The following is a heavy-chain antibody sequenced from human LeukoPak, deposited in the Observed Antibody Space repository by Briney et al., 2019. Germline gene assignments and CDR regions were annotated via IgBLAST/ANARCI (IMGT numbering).Heavy chain of an antibody. CDR1: RFTFSNYA. CDR2: ASGSGGNT. J-gene: IGHJ4*02. Sequence: PGRSRRLSCAPSRFTFSNYAITWDRHAAGRWREWVSSASGSGGNTYYADSVKGRITISRDNSKNPLYLQMNSLRAEDTAVCYCAKERATGYDLVEVDSWGQGTLVTVSS. CDR3: AKERATGYDLVEVDS. D-gene: IGHD5-12*01. V-gene: IGHV3-23*01.